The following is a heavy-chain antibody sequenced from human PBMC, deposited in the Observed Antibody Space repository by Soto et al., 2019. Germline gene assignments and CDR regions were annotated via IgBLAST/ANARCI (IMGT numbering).Heavy chain of an antibody. J-gene: IGHJ5*02. CDR1: GFTYINSA. CDR2: IVVGSGHT. D-gene: IGHD6-19*01. V-gene: IGHV1-18*01. CDR3: ARDQWLVQGNWFDP. Sequence: ASVKVSCKASGFTYINSAIKGVRQARGQRLEWMGWIVVGSGHTNYAQKLQGRVTMTTDTSTSTAYMELRSLRSDVTAVYYCARDQWLVQGNWFDPWGQGTLVTVSS.